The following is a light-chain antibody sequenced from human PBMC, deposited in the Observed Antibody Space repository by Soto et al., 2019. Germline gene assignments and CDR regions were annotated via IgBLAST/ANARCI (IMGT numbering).Light chain of an antibody. J-gene: IGKJ1*01. CDR1: QSVSRSY. V-gene: IGKV3-20*01. CDR3: QQYDSSPWT. CDR2: GAS. Sequence: EIVLTQSPGTLSLSPGERATLSCRASQSVSRSYLAWYQQKLGQAPRLLIYGASSRATGIPDRFSGSGSGTDFTLTISRLVPEDFAVYYCQQYDSSPWTFGQGTKVDIK.